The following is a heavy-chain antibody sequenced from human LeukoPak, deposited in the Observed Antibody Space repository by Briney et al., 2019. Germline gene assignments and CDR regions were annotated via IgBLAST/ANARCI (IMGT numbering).Heavy chain of an antibody. CDR1: GYTFTGYY. Sequence: ASVKVSCKASGYTFTGYYMHWVRQASGQGLEWMGWIIPNSGGTNYAQKFQGRVTMTRDTSISTAYMELSRLRSDDTAVYYCATDLITVTGAFDIWGQGTMVTVSS. D-gene: IGHD4-17*01. V-gene: IGHV1-2*02. CDR2: IIPNSGGT. CDR3: ATDLITVTGAFDI. J-gene: IGHJ3*02.